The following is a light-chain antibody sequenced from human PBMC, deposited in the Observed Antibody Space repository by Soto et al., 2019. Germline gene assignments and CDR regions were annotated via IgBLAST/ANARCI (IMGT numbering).Light chain of an antibody. CDR2: DVS. Sequence: QSALTQPRSVSGSPGQSVTISCTGTSSDVGGYNYVSWYQQHPGKAPKLMIYDVSKRPSGVPDRFSGSKSGNTASLTISGLLAEDEADYYCCSYAGSYGYVFGTGTKLTVL. CDR3: CSYAGSYGYV. J-gene: IGLJ1*01. CDR1: SSDVGGYNY. V-gene: IGLV2-11*01.